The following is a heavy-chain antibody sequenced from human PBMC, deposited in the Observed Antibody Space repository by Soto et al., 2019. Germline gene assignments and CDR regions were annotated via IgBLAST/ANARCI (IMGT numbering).Heavy chain of an antibody. CDR3: TRHAIGVVVPAAIRN. CDR2: IYYTGTS. V-gene: IGHV4-39*01. J-gene: IGHJ4*02. Sequence: QVQLQESGPGLVKPSETLSLTCAVSGGSISSSSYYWDWIRQPPGKGLEWIGTIYYTGTSNYNPSLKGRVTISVDTSKNQFSLNLSSVTAADTAVYYCTRHAIGVVVPAAIRNWGQGSLVTVSS. D-gene: IGHD2-15*01. CDR1: GGSISSSSYY.